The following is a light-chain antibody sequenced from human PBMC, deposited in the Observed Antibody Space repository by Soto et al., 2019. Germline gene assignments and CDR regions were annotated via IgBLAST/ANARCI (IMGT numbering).Light chain of an antibody. CDR3: YSYTSSNTYV. Sequence: QSVLTQPASVSRSPGQSITISCTGTSSDVGGYNYVSWYQHHPGKVPQLMIYDVSSRPSGVSNRFSGSKSGNTASLTISGLQAEDEADYYCYSYTSSNTYVFGTGTKVTVL. V-gene: IGLV2-14*03. J-gene: IGLJ1*01. CDR1: SSDVGGYNY. CDR2: DVS.